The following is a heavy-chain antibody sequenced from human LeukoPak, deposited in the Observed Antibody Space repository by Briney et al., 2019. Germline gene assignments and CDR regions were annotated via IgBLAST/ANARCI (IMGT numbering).Heavy chain of an antibody. CDR2: IYSRGDT. CDR1: EFIVSINY. Sequence: GGSLRLSCAASEFIVSINYMTWVRQAPGKGLEWVSLIYSRGDTKYADSVKGRFNISRDNSKNTLYLQMSSLRTEDTAVYYCARDLILADSSGSSAHDYWGQGTLVTVSS. V-gene: IGHV3-66*01. J-gene: IGHJ4*02. D-gene: IGHD2-15*01. CDR3: ARDLILADSSGSSAHDY.